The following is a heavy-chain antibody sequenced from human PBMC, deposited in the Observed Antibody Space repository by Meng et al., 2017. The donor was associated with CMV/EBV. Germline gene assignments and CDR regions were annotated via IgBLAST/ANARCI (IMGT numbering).Heavy chain of an antibody. CDR2: IYTSGST. D-gene: IGHD3-22*01. V-gene: IGHV4-4*07. CDR3: ARDLYDSSGYPAYGMDV. CDR1: GGSISSYY. Sequence: GSLRLSCTVSGGSISSYYWGWIRQPAGKGLEWIGRIYTSGSTNYNPSLKSRVTMSVDTSKNQFSLKLSSVTAADTAVYYCARDLYDSSGYPAYGMDVWGQGTTVTVSS. J-gene: IGHJ6*02.